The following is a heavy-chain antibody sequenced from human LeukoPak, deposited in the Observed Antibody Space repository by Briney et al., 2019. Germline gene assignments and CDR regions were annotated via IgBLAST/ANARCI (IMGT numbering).Heavy chain of an antibody. CDR1: GGSMNNYY. J-gene: IGHJ3*02. Sequence: SETLSLTCIVSGGSMNNYYWSWIRQPPGTGLEWIAYIHYTGITNYNPFLKSRVTISLDTSKSQFSLKLNSVTAADTAFYYCARILEGSGAAFDIWGQGTMVTVSS. CDR3: ARILEGSGAAFDI. D-gene: IGHD3-3*02. V-gene: IGHV4-59*01. CDR2: IHYTGIT.